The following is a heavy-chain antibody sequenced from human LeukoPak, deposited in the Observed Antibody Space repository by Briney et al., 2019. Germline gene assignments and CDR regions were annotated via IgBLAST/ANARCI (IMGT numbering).Heavy chain of an antibody. CDR3: AKDRSGLIESSAFDI. V-gene: IGHV3-9*01. J-gene: IGHJ3*02. Sequence: QPGRSLRLSFAASGFTFDDYAMHWVRQAPGKGLEKVSGISWNSGSIGYADSVKGRFTISRDNAKNSLYLQMNSLRAEDTALYYCAKDRSGLIESSAFDIWGQGTMVTVSS. CDR1: GFTFDDYA. CDR2: ISWNSGSI. D-gene: IGHD3-3*01.